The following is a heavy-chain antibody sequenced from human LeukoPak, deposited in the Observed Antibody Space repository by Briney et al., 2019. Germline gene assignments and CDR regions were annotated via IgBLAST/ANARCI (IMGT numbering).Heavy chain of an antibody. Sequence: GGSLRLSCAASGFTFNNYWMHWVRQAPGKELVWVSRINIDGSSTSYADSVKGRFAISRDNAKNTLYLQMNSLRAEDTAVYYCARDLPTYYYDSSGHPEGGYWGQGTLVTVSS. D-gene: IGHD3-22*01. CDR3: ARDLPTYYYDSSGHPEGGY. J-gene: IGHJ4*02. V-gene: IGHV3-74*01. CDR1: GFTFNNYW. CDR2: INIDGSST.